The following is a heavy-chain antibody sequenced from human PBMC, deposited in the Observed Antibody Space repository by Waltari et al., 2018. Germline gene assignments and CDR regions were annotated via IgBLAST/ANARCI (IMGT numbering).Heavy chain of an antibody. Sequence: QVQLVQSGAEVKKPGSSVQVSCKASGGTFSSYAISWVRQAPGQGLGWMGGIIPIFGTANYAQKFQGRVTITADESTSTAYMELSSLRSEDTAVYYCARERSTYYYGSGSYSTVLDYWGQGTLVTVSS. CDR1: GGTFSSYA. CDR2: IIPIFGTA. CDR3: ARERSTYYYGSGSYSTVLDY. J-gene: IGHJ4*02. D-gene: IGHD3-10*01. V-gene: IGHV1-69*01.